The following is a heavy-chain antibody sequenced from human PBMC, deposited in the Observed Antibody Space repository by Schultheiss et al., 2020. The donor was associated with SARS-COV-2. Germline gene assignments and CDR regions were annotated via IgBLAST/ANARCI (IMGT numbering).Heavy chain of an antibody. CDR2: ISSSSRYI. D-gene: IGHD4-11*01. V-gene: IGHV3-21*01. CDR3: ARVGTTVTTRYGMDV. J-gene: IGHJ6*02. Sequence: GESLKISCAASGFTISSYSMNWVRQAPGKGLEWVSSISSSSRYIYYADSVKGRFTISRDNSKNTLYLQMSSLRPEDTAVYYCARVGTTVTTRYGMDVWGQGTTVTVSS. CDR1: GFTISSYS.